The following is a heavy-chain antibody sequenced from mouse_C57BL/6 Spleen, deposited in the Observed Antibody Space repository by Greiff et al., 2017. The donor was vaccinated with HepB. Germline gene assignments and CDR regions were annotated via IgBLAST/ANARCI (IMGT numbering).Heavy chain of an antibody. CDR1: GYTFTDYY. J-gene: IGHJ4*01. CDR3: ARERYSNYGRYAMDY. D-gene: IGHD2-5*01. Sequence: VKLVESGPELVKPGASVKISCKASGYTFTDYYINWVKQRPGQGLEWIGWIFPGSGSTYYNEKFKGKATLTVDKSSSTAYMLLSSLTSEDSAVYFCARERYSNYGRYAMDYWGQGTSVTVSS. CDR2: IFPGSGST. V-gene: IGHV1-75*01.